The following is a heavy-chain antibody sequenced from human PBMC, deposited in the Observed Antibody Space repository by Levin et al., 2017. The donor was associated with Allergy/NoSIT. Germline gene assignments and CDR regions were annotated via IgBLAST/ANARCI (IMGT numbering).Heavy chain of an antibody. Sequence: PGGSLRLSCAASGVSVNSNYMSWVRQAPGKGLEWVSVIYAGGNTYYADSVKGRFTISRDNSKNTLYLQMNSLRVEDTAMYYCAIYSYGSVDFWGQGTMVTVSS. J-gene: IGHJ3*01. D-gene: IGHD5-18*01. CDR3: AIYSYGSVDF. CDR2: IYAGGNT. CDR1: GVSVNSNY. V-gene: IGHV3-53*01.